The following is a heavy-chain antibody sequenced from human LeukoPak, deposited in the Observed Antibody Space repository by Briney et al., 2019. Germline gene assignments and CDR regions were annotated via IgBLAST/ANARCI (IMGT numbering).Heavy chain of an antibody. D-gene: IGHD6-19*01. CDR3: ARAGGWYGDYFDY. CDR2: IYYSGST. J-gene: IGHJ4*02. Sequence: SETLSLTCTVSGGSISSSSYYWGWIRQPPGKGLEWIGSIYYSGSTYYNPSLKSRVTISVDTSKNQFSLKLSSVTAADTAVYYCARAGGWYGDYFDYWGQGTLVTVSS. CDR1: GGSISSSSYY. V-gene: IGHV4-39*07.